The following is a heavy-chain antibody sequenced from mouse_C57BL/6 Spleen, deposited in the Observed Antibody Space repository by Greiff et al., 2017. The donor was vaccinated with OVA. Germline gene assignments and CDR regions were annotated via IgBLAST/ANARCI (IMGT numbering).Heavy chain of an antibody. Sequence: VQLQQPGAELVRPGSSVKLSCKASGYTFTSYWMDWVKQRPGQGLEWIGNIYPSDSETHYNQQFKDKATLTVDKSSSTAYMQLSSLTSEDSAVYYCARSIYYGNYEGFAYWGQGTLVTVSA. CDR2: IYPSDSET. D-gene: IGHD2-1*01. V-gene: IGHV1-61*01. J-gene: IGHJ3*01. CDR3: ARSIYYGNYEGFAY. CDR1: GYTFTSYW.